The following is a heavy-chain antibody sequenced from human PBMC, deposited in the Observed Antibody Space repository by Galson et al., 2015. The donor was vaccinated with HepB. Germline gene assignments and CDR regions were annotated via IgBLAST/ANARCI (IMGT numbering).Heavy chain of an antibody. CDR3: ARGRGPIVDTAMEPLYY. CDR1: GFTFSDYY. D-gene: IGHD5-18*01. J-gene: IGHJ4*02. CDR2: ISSSGSTI. V-gene: IGHV3-11*01. Sequence: SLRLSCAASGFTFSDYYMSWIRQAPGKGLEWVSYISSSGSTIYYADSVKGRFTISRDNAKNSLYLQMNSLRAEDTAVYYCARGRGPIVDTAMEPLYYWGQGTLVTVSS.